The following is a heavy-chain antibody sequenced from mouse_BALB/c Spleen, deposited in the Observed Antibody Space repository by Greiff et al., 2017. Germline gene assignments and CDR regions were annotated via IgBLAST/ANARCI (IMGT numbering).Heavy chain of an antibody. V-gene: IGHV5-17*02. CDR2: ISSGSSTI. CDR3: ARDYYYGSYYFDY. CDR1: GFTFSSFG. D-gene: IGHD1-1*01. Sequence: EVMLVESGGGLVQPGGSRKLSCAASGFTFSSFGMHWVRQAPEKGLEWVAYISSGSSTIYYADTVKGRFTISRDNPKNTLFLQMTSLRSEDTAMYYCARDYYYGSYYFDYWGQGTTLTVSS. J-gene: IGHJ2*01.